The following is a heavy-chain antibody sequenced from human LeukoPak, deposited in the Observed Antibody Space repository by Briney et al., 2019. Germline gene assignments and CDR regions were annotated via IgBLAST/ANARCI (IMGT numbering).Heavy chain of an antibody. CDR3: TTGGLRLGELSSVFYFDY. Sequence: GGSLRLSCAASGFTFSNAWMSWVRQAPGKGLEWVGRIKSKTDGGTTDYAALVKGRFTISRDDSKNMLYLKMNSLKTEDTAVYYCTTGGLRLGELSSVFYFDYWGQGTLVTVSS. J-gene: IGHJ4*02. CDR1: GFTFSNAW. D-gene: IGHD3-16*02. CDR2: IKSKTDGGTT. V-gene: IGHV3-15*01.